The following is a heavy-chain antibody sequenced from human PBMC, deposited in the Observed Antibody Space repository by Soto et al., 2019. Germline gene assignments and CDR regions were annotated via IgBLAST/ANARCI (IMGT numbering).Heavy chain of an antibody. J-gene: IGHJ6*03. CDR3: AREVGFPLGPYYYMDV. V-gene: IGHV4-59*01. CDR1: GGSISSYY. D-gene: IGHD3-16*01. CDR2: IYYSGST. Sequence: PSETLSLTCTVSGGSISSYYWSWIRQPPGKGLEWIGYIYYSGSTNYNPSLKSRVTISVDTSKNQFSLKLSSVTAADTAVYYCAREVGFPLGPYYYMDVWGIGTTVTVSS.